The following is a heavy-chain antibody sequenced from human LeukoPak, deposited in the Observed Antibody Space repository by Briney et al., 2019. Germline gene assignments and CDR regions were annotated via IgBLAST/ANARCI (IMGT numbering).Heavy chain of an antibody. CDR2: IYYSGST. V-gene: IGHV4-59*01. CDR1: GGSISNYY. J-gene: IGHJ4*02. CDR3: ARGGLGIDY. D-gene: IGHD7-27*01. Sequence: SETLFLTCTVSGGSISNYYWSWIRQPPRKGLEWIGYIYYSGSTNYNPSLKSRVTISVDTSKNQFSLKLSSVTAADTAVYYCARGGLGIDYWGQGTLVTVSS.